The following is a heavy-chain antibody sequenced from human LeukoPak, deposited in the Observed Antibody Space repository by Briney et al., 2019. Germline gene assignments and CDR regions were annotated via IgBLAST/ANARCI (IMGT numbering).Heavy chain of an antibody. J-gene: IGHJ4*02. Sequence: GGSLRLSCAASGIAVIGNYMSWVRQPPGKGLEWVSFISINTDTFYADSVRGRFTISRDSSKNTLFLQMNSLRDEDSAVHYCAIAQSWDELFDSWGQGTLVTVSS. D-gene: IGHD1-26*01. V-gene: IGHV3-53*01. CDR1: GIAVIGNY. CDR3: AIAQSWDELFDS. CDR2: ISINTDT.